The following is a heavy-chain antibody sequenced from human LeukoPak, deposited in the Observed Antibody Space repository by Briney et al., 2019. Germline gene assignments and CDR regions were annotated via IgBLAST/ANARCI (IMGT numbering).Heavy chain of an antibody. J-gene: IGHJ3*01. D-gene: IGHD5-24*01. CDR3: ARDREMATRLHDAFDF. V-gene: IGHV3-43D*03. CDR2: ISWDGGST. Sequence: GGSPRLSCAASGFTFDDYAMHWVRHAPGKGLEWVSLISWDGGSTYYADSVKGRFTISRDNSKNTLYLQMNSLRAEDTAVYYCARDREMATRLHDAFDFWGQGTMVTVSS. CDR1: GFTFDDYA.